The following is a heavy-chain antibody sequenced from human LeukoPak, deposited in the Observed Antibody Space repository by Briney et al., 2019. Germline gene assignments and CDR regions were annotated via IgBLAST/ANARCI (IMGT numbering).Heavy chain of an antibody. CDR2: ISSSSSTI. CDR3: ARGSGRRGSRWAPKGF. V-gene: IGHV3-48*01. D-gene: IGHD6-19*01. Sequence: GGSLRLSCEASGFTFNSYSMNWVRQAPGKGLEWVSYISSSSSTIYYADSVNGRFTISRDNAKNSLYRQMNSLRFEGTAVYYRARGSGRRGSRWAPKGFWGQGTLDTVSS. CDR1: GFTFNSYS. J-gene: IGHJ4*02.